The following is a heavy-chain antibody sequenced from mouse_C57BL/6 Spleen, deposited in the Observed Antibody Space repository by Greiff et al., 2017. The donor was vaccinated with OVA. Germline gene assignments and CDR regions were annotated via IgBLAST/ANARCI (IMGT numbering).Heavy chain of an antibody. CDR2: IYPGDGDT. J-gene: IGHJ3*01. CDR3: ARRDYDYSAWFAY. Sequence: VKLMESGPELVKPGASVKISCKASGYAFSSSWMNWVKQRPGKGLEWIGRIYPGDGDTNYNGKFKGKATLTADKSSSTAYMQLSSLTSEDSAVYFCARRDYDYSAWFAYWGQGTLVTVSA. V-gene: IGHV1-82*01. CDR1: GYAFSSSW. D-gene: IGHD2-4*01.